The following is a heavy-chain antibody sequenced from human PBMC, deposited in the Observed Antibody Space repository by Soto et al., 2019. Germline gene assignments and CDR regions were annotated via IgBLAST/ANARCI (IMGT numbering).Heavy chain of an antibody. CDR3: ARGVGSGLSDY. CDR2: INAGNGNT. Sequence: QVQLVQSGAEVKKPGASVKISCKASGYTFTSYAMHWVRQAPGQRLEWMGWINAGNGNTKYSQKFQGRVTITRDTCASTAYMELSSLRSEDTAVYYCARGVGSGLSDYWGQGTLVTVSS. J-gene: IGHJ4*02. V-gene: IGHV1-3*01. CDR1: GYTFTSYA. D-gene: IGHD1-26*01.